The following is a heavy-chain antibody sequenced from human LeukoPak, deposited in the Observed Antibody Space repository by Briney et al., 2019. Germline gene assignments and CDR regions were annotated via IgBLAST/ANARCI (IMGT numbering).Heavy chain of an antibody. CDR2: IYSSGNT. CDR1: GGSISSGSYY. CDR3: AAGGEGYFDY. D-gene: IGHD3-10*01. J-gene: IGHJ4*02. V-gene: IGHV4-61*02. Sequence: SETLSLTCTVSGGSISSGSYYWSWVRQPGGKGLEWLGRIYSSGNTTYNPSFMSRLTISRDTSKRLFSLKLSSVTAADTAVYYCAAGGEGYFDYWGQGTLVTVSS.